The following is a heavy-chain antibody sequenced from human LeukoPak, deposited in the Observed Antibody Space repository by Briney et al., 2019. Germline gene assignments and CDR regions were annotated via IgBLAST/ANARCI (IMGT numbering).Heavy chain of an antibody. CDR3: ARAPKPRDYDYVWGTYRPNWFDP. Sequence: SETLSLTCTASGGSISTGNYYWSWIRQPPGKGLEWIGYVYYSGSTHYTPSLKSRLNISVDTSKNQFSLKLTSVTAADTAVYYCARAPKPRDYDYVWGTYRPNWFDPWGQGTLVTVSS. V-gene: IGHV4-30-4*08. CDR1: GGSISTGNYY. D-gene: IGHD3-16*02. CDR2: VYYSGST. J-gene: IGHJ5*02.